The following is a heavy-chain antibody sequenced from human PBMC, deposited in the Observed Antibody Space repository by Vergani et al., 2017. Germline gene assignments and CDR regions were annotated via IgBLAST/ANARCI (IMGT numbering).Heavy chain of an antibody. D-gene: IGHD3-10*01. CDR1: GGSITSSSYY. V-gene: IGHV4-39*07. CDR3: ARDGGITRVRGAQTFYYYYGMDV. Sequence: QLHLQESGPGLVKPSETLSLTCTVSGGSITSSSYYWGWIRQPPGKGLEWIGNIYHSGGAYYNPSLKGRVTISVDTSKNQFSLKLSSVTAADTAVYYCARDGGITRVRGAQTFYYYYGMDVWGQGTTVTVSS. CDR2: IYHSGGA. J-gene: IGHJ6*02.